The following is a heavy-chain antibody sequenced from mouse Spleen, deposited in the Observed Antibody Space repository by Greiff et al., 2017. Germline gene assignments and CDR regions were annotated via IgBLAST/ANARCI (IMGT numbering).Heavy chain of an antibody. J-gene: IGHJ4*01. D-gene: IGHD2-12*01. Sequence: EVKVVESGGGLVKPGGSLKLSCAASGFTFSDYGMHWVRQAPEKGLEWVAYISSGSSTIYYADTVKGRFTISRDNAKNTLFLQMTSLRSEDTAMYYCARGGYYTYYAMDYWGQGTSVTVSS. CDR1: GFTFSDYG. CDR2: ISSGSSTI. V-gene: IGHV5-17*01. CDR3: ARGGYYTYYAMDY.